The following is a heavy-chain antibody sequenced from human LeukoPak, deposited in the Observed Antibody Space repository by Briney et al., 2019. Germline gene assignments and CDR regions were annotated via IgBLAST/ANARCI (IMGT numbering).Heavy chain of an antibody. CDR3: ARDGYLCVRGCTSLNWFDP. CDR2: INPSGGST. J-gene: IGHJ5*02. CDR1: GGTSSSYA. Sequence: APVKVSCKASGGTSSSYAISWVRQAPGQGLEWMGIINPSGGSTSYAQKFQGRVTMTRDTSTSTVYMELSSLRSEDTAVYYCARDGYLCVRGCTSLNWFDPWGQGTLVTVSS. V-gene: IGHV1-46*01. D-gene: IGHD2-2*01.